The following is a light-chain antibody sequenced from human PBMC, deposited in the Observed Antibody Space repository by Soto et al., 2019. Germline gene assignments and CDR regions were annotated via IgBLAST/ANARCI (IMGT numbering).Light chain of an antibody. CDR2: DVN. J-gene: IGLJ1*01. CDR3: QSYDGSLSAYV. Sequence: QSALTQPRSVSGSPGQSVTLSCTGSSSDVGNYDYVSWYQQHPGMAPKLILYDVNKRPSGVPDRFSGSKSGNTASLAITGLQAEDEADYYCQSYDGSLSAYVFGTGTKLTVL. V-gene: IGLV2-11*01. CDR1: SSDVGNYDY.